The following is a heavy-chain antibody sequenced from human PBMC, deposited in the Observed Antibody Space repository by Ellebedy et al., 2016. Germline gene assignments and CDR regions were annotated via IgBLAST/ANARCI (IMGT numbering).Heavy chain of an antibody. CDR1: GYIFTNYW. CDR2: IYPADSDT. J-gene: IGHJ4*02. V-gene: IGHV5-51*01. CDR3: ARGIASPFDY. Sequence: GGSLRLSCKGSGYIFTNYWIGWVRQTPGKSLEWMGIIYPADSDTRYNPSFQGQVTISADKSINTAYLEWSSLEASDTAMYYCARGIASPFDYWGQGTLVTVSS. D-gene: IGHD6-13*01.